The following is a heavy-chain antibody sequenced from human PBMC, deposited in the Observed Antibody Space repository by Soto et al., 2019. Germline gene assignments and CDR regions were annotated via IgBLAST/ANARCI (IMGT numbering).Heavy chain of an antibody. D-gene: IGHD4-17*01. J-gene: IGHJ4*02. CDR3: ATRERGDYGDFDY. CDR2: IYYSGST. CDR1: GGSISSSSYY. Sequence: SETLSLTCTVSGGSISSSSYYWGWIRQPPGKGLEWIGSIYYSGSTYYNPSLKSRVTISVDTSKNQFSLKLSSVTAADTAVYYCATRERGDYGDFDYWGQGTLVTVSS. V-gene: IGHV4-39*01.